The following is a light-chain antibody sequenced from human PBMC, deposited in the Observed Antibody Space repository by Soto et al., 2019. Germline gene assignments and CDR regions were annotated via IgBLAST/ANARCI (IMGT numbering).Light chain of an antibody. Sequence: QSAPTQPASVSGSPGQSITISCTGTSSDIGSYNLVSWYQQHPGKAPKLMIYEDIKRPSGVSTRFSGSKSGNTASLTISGLQAEDEGDYHCCSYAGSSTQIFGGGTKLTVL. CDR2: EDI. CDR3: CSYAGSSTQI. V-gene: IGLV2-23*01. J-gene: IGLJ2*01. CDR1: SSDIGSYNL.